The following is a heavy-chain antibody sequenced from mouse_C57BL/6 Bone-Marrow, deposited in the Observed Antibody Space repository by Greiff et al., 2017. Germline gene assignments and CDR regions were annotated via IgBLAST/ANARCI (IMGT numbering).Heavy chain of an antibody. CDR3: TTVVHY. V-gene: IGHV14-4*01. D-gene: IGHD1-1*01. CDR1: GFNIKDDY. Sequence: EVHLVESGAELVRPGASVKLSCTASGFNIKDDYMHWVKQRPEQGMEWIGWIDPENGDTEYASKFQGKATITADTSSNKAYLQLSSLTSEDTAVYYCTTVVHYWGQGTTLTVSS. CDR2: IDPENGDT. J-gene: IGHJ2*01.